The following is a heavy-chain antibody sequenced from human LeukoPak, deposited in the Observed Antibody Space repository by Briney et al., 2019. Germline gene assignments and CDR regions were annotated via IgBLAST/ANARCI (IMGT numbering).Heavy chain of an antibody. CDR1: GYSFSSYW. D-gene: IGHD3-16*02. CDR2: IYPGDSDT. CDR3: ARMIGLGEVSPYFDY. V-gene: IGHV5-51*01. J-gene: IGHJ4*02. Sequence: GGSLKISCKGSGYSFSSYWIGWGRQMPGESLGWMGVIYPGDSDTRYSPSFQGQVTISADKSISTAYLQWNSLKASDTAMYYCARMIGLGEVSPYFDYWGQGSLVTVSS.